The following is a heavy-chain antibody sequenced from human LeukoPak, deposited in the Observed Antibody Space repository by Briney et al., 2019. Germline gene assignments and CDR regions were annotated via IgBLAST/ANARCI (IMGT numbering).Heavy chain of an antibody. CDR2: IFFTGPT. V-gene: IGHV4-39*01. Sequence: SETLSLTCTVSGDSMSNGFNYWGWIRQPRGKGLEWFGSIFFTGPTYYNASLQSRLTISADSYKNQFSLRVTSVTAADTALYYCARQRNTARVGAFDVWGQGTMVIVSS. CDR3: ARQRNTARVGAFDV. D-gene: IGHD5-18*01. J-gene: IGHJ3*01. CDR1: GDSMSNGFNY.